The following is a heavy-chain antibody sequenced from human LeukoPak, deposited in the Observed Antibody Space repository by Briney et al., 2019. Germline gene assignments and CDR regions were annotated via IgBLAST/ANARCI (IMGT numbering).Heavy chain of an antibody. D-gene: IGHD6-19*01. CDR1: GYTFTRYY. Sequence: ASVKVSCKASGYTFTRYYMHWVRQAPGQGLEWMGIIDPSGGSTSYAQKFQGRVTMTTDTSTSTAYMELRSLRSDDTAVYYCASLLAVAGNYYFDYWGQGTLVTVSS. V-gene: IGHV1-46*01. CDR2: IDPSGGST. J-gene: IGHJ4*02. CDR3: ASLLAVAGNYYFDY.